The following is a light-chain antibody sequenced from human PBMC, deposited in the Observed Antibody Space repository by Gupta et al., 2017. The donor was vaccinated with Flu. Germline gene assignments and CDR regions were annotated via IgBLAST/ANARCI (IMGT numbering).Light chain of an antibody. V-gene: IGKV3-11*01. Sequence: EIVLTQSPATLSLSPGERATLSCRASQSVGSFLAWYQQKPGLAPRLLMYDASNRATAIPARFSGSGSGTDFTLTISSLEPEDFAVYYCQQRSSWPSITFGQGTRLEIK. CDR3: QQRSSWPSIT. J-gene: IGKJ5*01. CDR2: DAS. CDR1: QSVGSF.